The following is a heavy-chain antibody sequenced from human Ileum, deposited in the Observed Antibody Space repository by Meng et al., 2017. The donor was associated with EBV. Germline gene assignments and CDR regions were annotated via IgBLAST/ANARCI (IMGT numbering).Heavy chain of an antibody. Sequence: QVQLVQVGAEGKKPEASVKVSCKASGYRFTAFGISWVRQAPGQGPEWMGWITTYNGDTKYAQKFQGRVTMTRETSTNTAYMELTSLRSDDTAVYYCARTYYGSYGFDYWGQGTLVTVSS. V-gene: IGHV1-18*01. CDR1: GYRFTAFG. D-gene: IGHD3-10*01. J-gene: IGHJ4*02. CDR2: ITTYNGDT. CDR3: ARTYYGSYGFDY.